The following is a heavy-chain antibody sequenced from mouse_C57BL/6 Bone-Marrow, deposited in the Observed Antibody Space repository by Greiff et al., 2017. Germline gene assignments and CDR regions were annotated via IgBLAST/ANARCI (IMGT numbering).Heavy chain of an antibody. CDR3: ARSSRTVPFAY. Sequence: QVQLQPGAELVRPGSSVKLSCKASGYTFTSYWMDWVKQRPGQGLEWIGNIYPSDSETHYNQKFKDKATLTVDKSSSTAYMQLSSLTSEDSAVYYCARSSRTVPFAYWGQGTLVTVSA. CDR1: GYTFTSYW. J-gene: IGHJ3*01. CDR2: IYPSDSET. V-gene: IGHV1-61*01. D-gene: IGHD1-1*01.